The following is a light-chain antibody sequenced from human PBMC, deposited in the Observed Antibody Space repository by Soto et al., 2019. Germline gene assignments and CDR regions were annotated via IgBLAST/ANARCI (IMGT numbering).Light chain of an antibody. J-gene: IGKJ1*01. Sequence: DIQMTQSPSTLSASVGDRVTITCRASQSVSSWLAWYQQKPGKAPKLLIYKASSLESGAPSRFSGSGSGTEFTLTISSLQPEDFATYYCLQDYNYPRTFGQGTKVDIK. V-gene: IGKV1-5*03. CDR3: LQDYNYPRT. CDR1: QSVSSW. CDR2: KAS.